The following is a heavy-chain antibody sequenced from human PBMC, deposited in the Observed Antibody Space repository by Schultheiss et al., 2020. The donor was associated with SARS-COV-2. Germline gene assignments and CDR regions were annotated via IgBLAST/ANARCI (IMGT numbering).Heavy chain of an antibody. V-gene: IGHV3-64D*09. D-gene: IGHD3-10*01. CDR3: ARENLTYYYGSGGPYSYYYMDV. J-gene: IGHJ6*03. CDR1: GFTFSSYA. Sequence: GGSLRLSCSASGFTFSSYAMHWVRQAPGKGLEWVSAISTDGSRTYYKESVKGRFTFSRDNSKNMLYLQMSSLRPEDTAVYYCARENLTYYYGSGGPYSYYYMDVWGKGTTVTVSS. CDR2: ISTDGSRT.